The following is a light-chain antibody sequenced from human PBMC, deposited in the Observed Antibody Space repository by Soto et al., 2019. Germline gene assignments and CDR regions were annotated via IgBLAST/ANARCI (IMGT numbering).Light chain of an antibody. V-gene: IGKV1-5*03. CDR1: QSISSW. Sequence: DIQMTQSPSTLSASVGDRVTITFQASQSISSWLAWYQQKPGKAPKLLIYKASSLESGVPSRFMGSGSGTEFTLTIRSLQPDDFATYYCQQYNSYSCTFGQGTKVDIK. J-gene: IGKJ2*02. CDR3: QQYNSYSCT. CDR2: KAS.